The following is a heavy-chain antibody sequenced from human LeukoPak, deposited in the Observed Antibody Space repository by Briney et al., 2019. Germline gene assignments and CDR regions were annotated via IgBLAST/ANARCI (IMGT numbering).Heavy chain of an antibody. Sequence: SETLSLTCTVSGYSISSGYYWGWIRQPPGKGLEWIGSIHYSGSTYYNPSLQSRVTISVDTSKNQFSLKLRSVTAADTAVYYCATPSMLSKPIDYWGQGTLVTVSS. CDR2: IHYSGST. V-gene: IGHV4-38-2*02. J-gene: IGHJ4*02. D-gene: IGHD2-8*01. CDR1: GYSISSGYY. CDR3: ATPSMLSKPIDY.